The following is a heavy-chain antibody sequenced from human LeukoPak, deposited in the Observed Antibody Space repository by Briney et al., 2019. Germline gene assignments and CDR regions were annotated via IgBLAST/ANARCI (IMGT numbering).Heavy chain of an antibody. D-gene: IGHD3-16*02. J-gene: IGHJ4*02. CDR3: ARVWHDYVWGSYRPTTEYYFDY. CDR2: INPNSGGT. CDR1: GYTFTGYY. V-gene: IGHV1-2*02. Sequence: ASVKVSCKASGYTFTGYYMHWVRQAPGQGLEWMGWINPNSGGTNYAQKFQGRVTMTRDTSISTAYMELSRLRSDVTAVYYCARVWHDYVWGSYRPTTEYYFDYWGQGTLVTVSS.